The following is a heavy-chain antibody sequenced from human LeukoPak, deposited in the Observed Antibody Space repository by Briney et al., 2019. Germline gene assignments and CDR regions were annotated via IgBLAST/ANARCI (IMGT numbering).Heavy chain of an antibody. Sequence: SETLSLTCTVPGGSFNSYYWSWIRQPPGKGLEWIGYIYYSGSTNYNPSLKSRVTISIDMSKNQFSLKLRSVTAADTAVYYCARGPTKNYFDYWGQGTLVTVSS. CDR2: IYYSGST. J-gene: IGHJ4*02. V-gene: IGHV4-59*01. CDR3: ARGPTKNYFDY. CDR1: GGSFNSYY.